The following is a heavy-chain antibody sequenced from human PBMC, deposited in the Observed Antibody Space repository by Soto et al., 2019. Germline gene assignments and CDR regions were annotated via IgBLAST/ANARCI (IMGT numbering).Heavy chain of an antibody. J-gene: IGHJ6*02. CDR3: ARERCSSTICYYLYYYYGMDV. D-gene: IGHD2-2*01. CDR2: TYYRSKWYN. CDR1: GDSVSSNSAA. V-gene: IGHV6-1*01. Sequence: SQTPSLTCAISGDSVSSNSAAWNWIRQSPSRGLEWLGRTYYRSKWYNDYAVSVKSRITINPDTSKNQFSLQLNSVTPEDTAVYYCARERCSSTICYYLYYYYGMDVWGQGTTVTVS.